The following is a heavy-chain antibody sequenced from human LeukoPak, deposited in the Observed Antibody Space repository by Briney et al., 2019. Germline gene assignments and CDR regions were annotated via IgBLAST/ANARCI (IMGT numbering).Heavy chain of an antibody. V-gene: IGHV4-39*07. CDR2: MYYSGGT. J-gene: IGHJ5*02. D-gene: IGHD3-22*01. Sequence: SETLSLTCTVSGGSVSSNRFYWGWIRQPPGKGLEWIGSMYYSGGTYCNPSLKSRVTISADTYKNQFSLKLSSVTAADTAVYYCARDPDYYDDSGYTWGQGTLVTVSS. CDR3: ARDPDYYDDSGYT. CDR1: GGSVSSNRFY.